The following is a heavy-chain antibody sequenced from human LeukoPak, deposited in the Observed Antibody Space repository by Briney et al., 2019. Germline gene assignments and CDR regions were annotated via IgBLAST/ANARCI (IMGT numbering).Heavy chain of an antibody. CDR3: ARDAYGSGKGYFDY. J-gene: IGHJ4*02. V-gene: IGHV1-18*01. CDR2: ISAYDGNT. CDR1: GYAFSSYG. Sequence: ASVKVSCKASGYAFSSYGFSWVRQAPGQGLEWMGWISAYDGNTKSVEKLQGRVTMTTDTSTSTAYMEPRSLRSDDTAVYYCARDAYGSGKGYFDYWGQGTLVTVSS. D-gene: IGHD3-10*01.